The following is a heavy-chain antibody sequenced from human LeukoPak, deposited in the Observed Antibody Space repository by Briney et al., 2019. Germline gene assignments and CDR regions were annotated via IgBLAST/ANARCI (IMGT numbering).Heavy chain of an antibody. V-gene: IGHV4-34*01. D-gene: IGHD1-26*01. J-gene: IGHJ6*03. Sequence: SETLSLTCAVYGGSFSGYYWSWIRQPPGKGLEWIGGINHSGSTNYNPSLKSRVTISVDTSKNQFSLKLSSVTAADTAVYYCARISGSYDYYYYMDVWGKGTTVTVSS. CDR1: GGSFSGYY. CDR2: INHSGST. CDR3: ARISGSYDYYYYMDV.